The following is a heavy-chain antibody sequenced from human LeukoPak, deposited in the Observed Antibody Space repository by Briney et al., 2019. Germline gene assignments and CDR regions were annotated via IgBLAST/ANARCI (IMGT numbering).Heavy chain of an antibody. D-gene: IGHD3-22*01. J-gene: IGHJ3*02. Sequence: GGSLRLSCAASGFTFSSYAMSWVRQAPGKGLEWVSAISGSGGSTYYADSVKGRFTISRDNSKNTLYLQMNSLRAEDTAVYYCAKPKNYDSSGYYYDDAFDIRGQGTMVTVSS. CDR2: ISGSGGST. CDR1: GFTFSSYA. V-gene: IGHV3-23*01. CDR3: AKPKNYDSSGYYYDDAFDI.